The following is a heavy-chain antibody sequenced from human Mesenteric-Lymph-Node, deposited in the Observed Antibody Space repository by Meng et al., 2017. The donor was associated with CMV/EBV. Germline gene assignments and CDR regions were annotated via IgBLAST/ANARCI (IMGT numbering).Heavy chain of an antibody. CDR3: VRAGGFYYGSGSFFDS. D-gene: IGHD3-10*01. V-gene: IGHV3-7*01. J-gene: IGHJ4*02. CDR2: IRQDGSEK. CDR1: GFTFNNYW. Sequence: GESLKISCATSGFTFNNYWMSWVRQAPGKGLEWVANIRQDGSEKNSVDSVKGRFTISRDNAKSSLYLQMNSLRADDTAVYYCVRAGGFYYGSGSFFDSWGQGTLVTVSS.